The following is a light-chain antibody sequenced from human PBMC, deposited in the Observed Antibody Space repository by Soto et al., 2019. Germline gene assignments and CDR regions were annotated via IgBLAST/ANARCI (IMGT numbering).Light chain of an antibody. CDR3: MQALQAPLYT. CDR2: LGS. V-gene: IGKV2-28*01. J-gene: IGKJ2*01. CDR1: QSLLHNNGYNY. Sequence: DIVMTQSPLSLPVSPGEPASISCRSSQSLLHNNGYNYLDWYLQKPGQSPQLLIYLGSNRASGVPDRFSGSGSGADFTLKISRVEAEDVGVYYCMQALQAPLYTCGQGTKLEIK.